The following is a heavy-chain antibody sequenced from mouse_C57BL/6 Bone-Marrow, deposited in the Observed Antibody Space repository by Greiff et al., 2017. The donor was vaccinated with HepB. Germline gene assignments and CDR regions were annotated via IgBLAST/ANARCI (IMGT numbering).Heavy chain of an antibody. CDR2: ISYDGSN. CDR1: GYSITSGYY. D-gene: IGHD2-4*01. V-gene: IGHV3-6*01. CDR3: ARDYDYPYYAMDY. Sequence: DVKLQESGPGLVKPSQSLSLTCSVTGYSITSGYYWNWIRQFPGNKLEWMGYISYDGSNNYNPSLKNRISITRDTSKNQFFLKLNSVTTEDTATYYCARDYDYPYYAMDYWGQGTSVTVSS. J-gene: IGHJ4*01.